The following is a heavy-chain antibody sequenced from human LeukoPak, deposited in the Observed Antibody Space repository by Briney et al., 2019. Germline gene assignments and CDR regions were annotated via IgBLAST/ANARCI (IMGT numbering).Heavy chain of an antibody. CDR1: GGSISSSSYY. J-gene: IGHJ4*02. D-gene: IGHD4-17*01. CDR2: IYCSGST. Sequence: SETLSLTCTVSGGSISSSSYYWGWIRQPPGKGLEWIGSIYCSGSTYYNPSLKSRVTISVDTSKNQFSLKLSSVTAADTAVYYCARRATVTSHYFDYWGQGTLVTVSS. V-gene: IGHV4-39*07. CDR3: ARRATVTSHYFDY.